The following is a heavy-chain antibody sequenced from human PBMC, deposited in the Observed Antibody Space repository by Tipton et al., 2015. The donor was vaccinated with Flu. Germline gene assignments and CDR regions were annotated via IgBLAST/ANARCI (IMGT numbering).Heavy chain of an antibody. Sequence: TLSLTCNVSGGSITSGSYYWSWIRQPAGKGLEWIGRIYTTGSTNYNPSLKSRVTISLDTSANLFSLRLSSVTAADTAVYYCARGVGANFWTEFDCWGQGTTVTVSS. CDR3: ARGVGANFWTEFDC. V-gene: IGHV4-61*02. CDR1: GGSITSGSYY. J-gene: IGHJ4*03. D-gene: IGHD1-26*01. CDR2: IYTTGST.